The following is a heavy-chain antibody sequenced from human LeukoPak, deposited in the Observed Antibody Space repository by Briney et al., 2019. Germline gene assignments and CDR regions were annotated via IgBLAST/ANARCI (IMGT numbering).Heavy chain of an antibody. J-gene: IGHJ6*03. D-gene: IGHD2-2*01. Sequence: ASVTVSCKASGYTFTIYDINWVRQATGQGLEWMGWMNPNSGNTGYAQKFQGRVTITRNTSISTAYMELSSLRSEDTAVYYCARGLYCSSTSCFRYYYYYYYMDVWGKGTTVTVSS. CDR3: ARGLYCSSTSCFRYYYYYYYMDV. CDR1: GYTFTIYD. V-gene: IGHV1-8*03. CDR2: MNPNSGNT.